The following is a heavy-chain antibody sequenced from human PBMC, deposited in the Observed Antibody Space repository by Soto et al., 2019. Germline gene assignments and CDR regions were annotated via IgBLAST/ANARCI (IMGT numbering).Heavy chain of an antibody. CDR3: ARGHRVGSYPYYFDC. J-gene: IGHJ4*02. CDR1: GFTFSSYA. V-gene: IGHV3-23*01. Sequence: EVQLLESGGGLVQPGGSLRLSCAASGFTFSSYAMSWVRQAPGKGLEWVSAISGSGGSTYYADSVKGRFTISRDNSKNTLYLQMNSLRAEDTAVYYCARGHRVGSYPYYFDCWGQGTLVTVSS. D-gene: IGHD1-26*01. CDR2: ISGSGGST.